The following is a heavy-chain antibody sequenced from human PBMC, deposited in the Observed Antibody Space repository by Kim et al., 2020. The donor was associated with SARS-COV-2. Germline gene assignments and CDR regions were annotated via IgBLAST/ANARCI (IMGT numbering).Heavy chain of an antibody. Sequence: GGSLRLSCAASGFTFGSYAMNWVRQAPGKGLEWVSSIDESSNGAFYADSVKSRFTVSRDNSKNTLYLQMTNLRADDTARYYCAKAGGSYRYYFDAWGQEPWSPSPQ. CDR1: GFTFGSYA. V-gene: IGHV3-23*01. CDR2: IDESSNGA. CDR3: AKAGGSYRYYFDA. J-gene: IGHJ4*01. D-gene: IGHD1-26*01.